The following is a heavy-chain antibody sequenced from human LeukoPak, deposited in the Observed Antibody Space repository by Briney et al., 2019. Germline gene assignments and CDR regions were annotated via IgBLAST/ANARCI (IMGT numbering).Heavy chain of an antibody. Sequence: PSETLSLTCTVSGGSISSYYWSWIRQPPGKGLEWIGYIYYSGSTNYNPSLKSRVTISADTSKNQFSLKLSSVTAADTAVYYCAGGYSYGGPSFDYWGQGTLVTVSS. J-gene: IGHJ4*02. V-gene: IGHV4-59*01. CDR2: IYYSGST. CDR1: GGSISSYY. CDR3: AGGYSYGGPSFDY. D-gene: IGHD5-18*01.